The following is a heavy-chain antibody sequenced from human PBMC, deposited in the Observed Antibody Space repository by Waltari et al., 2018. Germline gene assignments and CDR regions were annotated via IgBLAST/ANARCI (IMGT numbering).Heavy chain of an antibody. J-gene: IGHJ4*02. D-gene: IGHD3-10*01. Sequence: QLQLQESGPGLVKPSETLSLTCTVSGGSISSSSYYWGWIRQPPGKGLEGIGSIYYSGSTYYNPSLKSRVTISVDTSKNQFSLKLSSVTAADTAVYYCASHPFRELPHWGQGTLVTVSS. CDR2: IYYSGST. CDR1: GGSISSSSYY. V-gene: IGHV4-39*07. CDR3: ASHPFRELPH.